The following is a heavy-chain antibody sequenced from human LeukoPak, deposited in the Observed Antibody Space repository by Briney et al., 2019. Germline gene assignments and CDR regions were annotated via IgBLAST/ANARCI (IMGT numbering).Heavy chain of an antibody. J-gene: IGHJ4*02. CDR1: GGSISSSSYY. D-gene: IGHD2-2*01. CDR2: IYYSGST. Sequence: SETLSLTCTVSGGSISSSSYYWGWIRQPPGKGLEWIGSIYYSGSTYYNPSLKSRVTISVDTSKNQFSLKLSSVTAADTAVYYCARHNGAVSTRAFDYWGQGTLVTVSS. CDR3: ARHNGAVSTRAFDY. V-gene: IGHV4-39*01.